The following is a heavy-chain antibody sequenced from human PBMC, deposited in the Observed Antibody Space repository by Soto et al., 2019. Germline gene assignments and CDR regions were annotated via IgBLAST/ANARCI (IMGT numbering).Heavy chain of an antibody. CDR3: ARRGYCSGGRCYSWAFDI. V-gene: IGHV4-4*02. CDR1: GGAIITTSTW. D-gene: IGHD2-15*01. Sequence: SETLSLTCAVSGGAIITTSTWRCGVRQPPGKGLEWIGEIYHSGSTNYNPSLMSRVTISLDKSKNQFSLNLSSVTAADTAVYYCARRGYCSGGRCYSWAFDIWGQGTVVT. J-gene: IGHJ3*02. CDR2: IYHSGST.